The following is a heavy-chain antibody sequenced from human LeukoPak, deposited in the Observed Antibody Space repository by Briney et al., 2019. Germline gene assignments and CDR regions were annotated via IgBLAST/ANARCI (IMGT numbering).Heavy chain of an antibody. CDR1: GGSISSYY. CDR3: AREGYYNVYYYYGMDV. CDR2: IYNSGST. Sequence: PSGTLPLTCTVSGGSISSYYWSWIRQPPGKGLEWIGYIYNSGSTNYNPSLKSRVTISVDTSKNQFSLKLSSVTAADTAVYYCAREGYYNVYYYYGMDVWGQGTTVTVSS. J-gene: IGHJ6*02. D-gene: IGHD3-9*01. V-gene: IGHV4-59*01.